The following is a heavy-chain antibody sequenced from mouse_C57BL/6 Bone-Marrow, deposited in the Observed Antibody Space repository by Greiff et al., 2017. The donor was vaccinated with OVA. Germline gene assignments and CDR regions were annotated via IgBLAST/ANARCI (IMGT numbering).Heavy chain of an antibody. CDR1: GFTFSDYG. CDR2: ISSGSSTI. D-gene: IGHD1-1*01. V-gene: IGHV5-17*01. Sequence: DVQLVESGGGLVKPGGSLKLSCAASGFTFSDYGMHWVRQAPEKGLEWVAYISSGSSTIYYADTVKGRFTISRDNAKNTRFLQMTSLRSEDTAMYYCALYYDSSPLAYWGQGTLVTVSA. CDR3: ALYYDSSPLAY. J-gene: IGHJ3*01.